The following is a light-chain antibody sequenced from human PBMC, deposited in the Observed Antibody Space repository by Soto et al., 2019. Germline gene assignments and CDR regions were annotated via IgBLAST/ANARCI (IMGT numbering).Light chain of an antibody. V-gene: IGKV3-20*01. CDR3: RQYGSSPLFT. Sequence: EIVLTQSPGTLSLSPGERATLSCRASQSVSNSYLAWYQQKPGQAPRLLIYGASSRATGIPDTFSGSGSGTDFTITISRLEPEDFAVYYCRQYGSSPLFTFGPGTKVDIK. CDR2: GAS. J-gene: IGKJ3*01. CDR1: QSVSNSY.